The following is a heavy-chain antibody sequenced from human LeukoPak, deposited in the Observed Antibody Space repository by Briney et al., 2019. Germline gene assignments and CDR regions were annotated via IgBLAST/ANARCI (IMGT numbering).Heavy chain of an antibody. V-gene: IGHV1-2*06. CDR2: INPNSGGT. J-gene: IGHJ5*02. CDR1: GYTFTGYY. CDR3: AREYYDSSGYAS. Sequence: GASVKVSCKASGYTFTGYYMHWVRQAPGQGLEWMGRINPNSGGTNYAQKFQSRVTMTRDTSISTAYMELSRLRSDDTAVYYCAREYYDSSGYASWGQGTLVTVSS. D-gene: IGHD3-22*01.